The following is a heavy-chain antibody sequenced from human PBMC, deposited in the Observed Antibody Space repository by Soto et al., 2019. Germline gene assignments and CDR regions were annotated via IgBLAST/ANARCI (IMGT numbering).Heavy chain of an antibody. Sequence: QVQVVESGGGLVKPGGSLRLSCAASGFTFSDYYMTWIRQAPGKGLEWVSYIRSSVSYTNYADSVKGRFTISRDNAKNSVYLQMNSLGAADTAVYYCAKASGRVTKRFDSWGQGTLVTVSS. D-gene: IGHD4-17*01. CDR1: GFTFSDYY. CDR2: IRSSVSYT. CDR3: AKASGRVTKRFDS. J-gene: IGHJ4*02. V-gene: IGHV3-11*06.